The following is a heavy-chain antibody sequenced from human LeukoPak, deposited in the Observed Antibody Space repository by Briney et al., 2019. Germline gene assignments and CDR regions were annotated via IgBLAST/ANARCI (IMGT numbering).Heavy chain of an antibody. Sequence: PSETLSLTCTVSGGSISSYYWSWIRQPAGKGLEWIGRIYTSGSTNYNPSLKSRVTMSVDTSKNQFSLKLSSVTAADTAVYYCAREVTHMGNYYYYYMGVWGKGTTVTVSS. CDR2: IYTSGST. CDR3: AREVTHMGNYYYYYMGV. D-gene: IGHD2-21*02. V-gene: IGHV4-4*07. J-gene: IGHJ6*03. CDR1: GGSISSYY.